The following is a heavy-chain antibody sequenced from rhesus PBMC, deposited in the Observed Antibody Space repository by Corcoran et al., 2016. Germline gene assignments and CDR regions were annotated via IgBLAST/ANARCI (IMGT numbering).Heavy chain of an antibody. CDR1: GGSISDSYR. J-gene: IGHJ4*01. CDR2: IYGSSTST. Sequence: QVQLQESGPGVVKPSETLSLTCAVSGGSISDSYRWSWIRPPPGKGLEWIGYIYGSSTSTNYNPSLKSRVTISKDTSKNQFSLKLSSVTAADTAVYYCARDPSFDYWGQGVLVTVSS. CDR3: ARDPSFDY. V-gene: IGHV4S10*01.